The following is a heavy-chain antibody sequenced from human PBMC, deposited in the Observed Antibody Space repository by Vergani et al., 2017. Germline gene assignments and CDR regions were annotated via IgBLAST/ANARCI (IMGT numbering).Heavy chain of an antibody. CDR3: ARVFSSSWYVSYYYGMDV. Sequence: EVQLLESGGGLVQPGGSLRLSCAASGFTFSSYAMSWVRQAPGKGLEWVSAISVSGGSTYYADTVKGRFTISRDNSKNTLYMQMNSLRAEDTAVYYCARVFSSSWYVSYYYGMDVWGQGTTVTVSS. V-gene: IGHV3-23*01. D-gene: IGHD6-13*01. CDR1: GFTFSSYA. J-gene: IGHJ6*02. CDR2: ISVSGGST.